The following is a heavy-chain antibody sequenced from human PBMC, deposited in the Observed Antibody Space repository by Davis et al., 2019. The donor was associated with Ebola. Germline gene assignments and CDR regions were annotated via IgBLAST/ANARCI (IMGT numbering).Heavy chain of an antibody. J-gene: IGHJ4*02. CDR1: GFTFSSYS. D-gene: IGHD6-13*01. V-gene: IGHV3-23*01. CDR2: ISGSGGST. CDR3: ARDADSSSWRTAGFDY. Sequence: GESLKISCAASGFTFSSYSMSWVRQAPGKGLEWVSSISGSGGSTYYADSVKGRFTISRDTSKNSLYLQMNSLRAEDTAVYYCARDADSSSWRTAGFDYWGQGTLVTVSS.